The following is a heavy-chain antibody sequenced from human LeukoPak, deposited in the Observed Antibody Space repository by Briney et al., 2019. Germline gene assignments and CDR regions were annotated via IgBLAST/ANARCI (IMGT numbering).Heavy chain of an antibody. J-gene: IGHJ6*02. CDR2: IYPGDSDT. D-gene: IGHD3-10*01. Sequence: GESLKISCKGSGYSFTSYWIGWVRQMPGKGLEWMGIIYPGDSDTRYSPSFQGQVTISADKSISTAYLQWSSLKASDTAMYYCAKYGSGSKYYYYYGMDVWGQGTTVTVSS. CDR1: GYSFTSYW. CDR3: AKYGSGSKYYYYYGMDV. V-gene: IGHV5-51*01.